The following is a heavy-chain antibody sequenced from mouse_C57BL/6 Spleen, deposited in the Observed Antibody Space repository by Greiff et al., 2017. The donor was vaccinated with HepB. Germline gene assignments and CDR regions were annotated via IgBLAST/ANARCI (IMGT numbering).Heavy chain of an antibody. J-gene: IGHJ2*01. CDR2: ISSGGSYT. V-gene: IGHV5-6*01. CDR3: ARLRTAQALDD. CDR1: GFTFSSYG. Sequence: EVHLVESGGDLVKPGGSLKLSCAASGFTFSSYGMSWVRQTPDKRLEWVATISSGGSYTYYPDSVKGRFTISRDNAKNTLYLQMSSLKSEDTARYYCARLRTAQALDDWGQGTTLTVSS. D-gene: IGHD3-2*02.